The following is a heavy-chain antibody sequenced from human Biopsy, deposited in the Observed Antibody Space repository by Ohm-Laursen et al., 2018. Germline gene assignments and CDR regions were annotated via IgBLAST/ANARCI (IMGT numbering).Heavy chain of an antibody. CDR2: ISPYNGDT. CDR1: TGTFNSYG. J-gene: IGHJ4*02. V-gene: IGHV1-18*04. Sequence: ASVKVSCKAPTGTFNSYGISWVRQAPGQGLEWMGWISPYNGDTDYAQKPQGRVTMTTDTSTSTAYMDLRSLRSDDTAVYYCARDRWPHVTLLGLVVFDFWGQGTLVIVSS. D-gene: IGHD3-3*01. CDR3: ARDRWPHVTLLGLVVFDF.